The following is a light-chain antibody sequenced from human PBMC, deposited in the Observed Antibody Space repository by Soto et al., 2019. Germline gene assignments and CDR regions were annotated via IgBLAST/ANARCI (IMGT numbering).Light chain of an antibody. CDR1: SSNIGAGYD. CDR3: QSYDSSLSGV. CDR2: GNS. J-gene: IGLJ3*02. Sequence: QSVLTQPPSVSGAPGQRVTISCTGSSSNIGAGYDVHWYQQLPGTAPKLLIYGNSNRPSGVPDRFSGSKSGTSASLAITGLQAGDEADYYCQSYDSSLSGVFGGGTKLT. V-gene: IGLV1-40*01.